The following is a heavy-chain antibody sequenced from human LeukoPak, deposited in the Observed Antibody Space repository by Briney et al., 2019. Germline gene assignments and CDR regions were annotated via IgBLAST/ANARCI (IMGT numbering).Heavy chain of an antibody. J-gene: IGHJ4*02. CDR2: ISKDGSNE. CDR1: EFTFNNYG. Sequence: GGSLRLSCAASEFTFNNYGMHWVRQAPGKGLEWVALISKDGSNEFYADSVKGRFTISRDNSKNTLDLQMSSLRADDTAVYYCAKHSSGITVAGTIQYWGQGTLVTVSS. D-gene: IGHD6-19*01. CDR3: AKHSSGITVAGTIQY. V-gene: IGHV3-30*18.